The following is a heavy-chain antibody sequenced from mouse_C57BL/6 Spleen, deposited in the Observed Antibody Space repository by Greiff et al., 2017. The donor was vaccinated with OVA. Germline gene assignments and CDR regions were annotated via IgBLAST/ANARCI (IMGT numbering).Heavy chain of an antibody. J-gene: IGHJ4*01. Sequence: EVKLMESGGGLVKPGGSLTLSCAASGFTFSSYAMSWVRQTPEKRLEWVATISDGGSYTYYPDNVKGRFTISRDNAKNNLYLQMSHLKSEDTAMYYCARDRWGYDYDRVSYAMDYWGQGTSVTVSS. D-gene: IGHD2-4*01. V-gene: IGHV5-4*01. CDR1: GFTFSSYA. CDR2: ISDGGSYT. CDR3: ARDRWGYDYDRVSYAMDY.